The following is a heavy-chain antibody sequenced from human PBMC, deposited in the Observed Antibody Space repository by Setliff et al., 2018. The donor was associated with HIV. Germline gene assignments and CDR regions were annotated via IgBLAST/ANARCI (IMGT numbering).Heavy chain of an antibody. J-gene: IGHJ4*02. CDR3: ARGGASSKYFDS. Sequence: PSETLSLTCSVSHGSIFGDYWSWVRQSPGKGLEWIAWIDDSGNTNYNPSLKSRVTISVDTSNNQFSVKLTSVTPAYTALYYCARGGASSKYFDSWGQGTLVTVSS. D-gene: IGHD2-15*01. CDR1: HGSIFGDY. V-gene: IGHV4-59*01. CDR2: IDDSGNT.